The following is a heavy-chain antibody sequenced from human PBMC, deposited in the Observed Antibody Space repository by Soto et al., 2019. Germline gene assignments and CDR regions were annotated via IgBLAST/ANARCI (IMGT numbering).Heavy chain of an antibody. J-gene: IGHJ4*02. V-gene: IGHV1-3*01. CDR2: INSGSGDT. CDR1: GYTFTTYT. CDR3: ARGPPGYFDY. Sequence: QVPLVQSGAEVKTPGASVKVSCTASGYTFTTYTMHWVRQAPGQRLEWMGWINSGSGDTKYSQKFQGRVTISRDTSASTAYLELSSLRSEDTAVYYCARGPPGYFDYWGQGTLVTVSS.